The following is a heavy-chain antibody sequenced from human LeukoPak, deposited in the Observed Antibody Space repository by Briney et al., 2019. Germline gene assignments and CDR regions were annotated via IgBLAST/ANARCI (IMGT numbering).Heavy chain of an antibody. V-gene: IGHV3-48*03. Sequence: GGSLRLSCAASGFTFSSYEMNWVRQAPGKGLEWVSYISSSGSTIYYADSVKGRFTISRDNSKNTLYLQMNSLRAEDTAVYYCARDKLYSSSYFDYWGQGTLVTVSS. CDR3: ARDKLYSSSYFDY. D-gene: IGHD6-13*01. J-gene: IGHJ4*02. CDR1: GFTFSSYE. CDR2: ISSSGSTI.